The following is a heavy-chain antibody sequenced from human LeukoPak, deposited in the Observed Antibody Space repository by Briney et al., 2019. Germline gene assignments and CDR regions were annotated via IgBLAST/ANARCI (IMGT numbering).Heavy chain of an antibody. J-gene: IGHJ6*02. CDR3: TRESHYYDSSGYLRGPYYYYGMDV. CDR2: IYYSGST. V-gene: IGHV4-59*01. D-gene: IGHD3-22*01. Sequence: SETLSLTCTVSGGSISSYYWSWIRQPPGKGLEWIGYIYYSGSTNYNPSLKSRVTISVDTSKNQFSLKLSSVTAADTAVYYCTRESHYYDSSGYLRGPYYYYGMDVWGQGTTVTVSS. CDR1: GGSISSYY.